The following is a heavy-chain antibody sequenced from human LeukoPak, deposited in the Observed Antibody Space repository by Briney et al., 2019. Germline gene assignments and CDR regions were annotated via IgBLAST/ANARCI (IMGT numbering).Heavy chain of an antibody. Sequence: GASVKVSCKASGYTLTSYGISWVRQAPGQGLEWMGWISAYNGNTNYAQKLQGRVTMTTDTSTSTAYMELRSLRSDDTAVYYCARIGTKGIAVAGAYYYYYYMDVWGKGTTVTISS. J-gene: IGHJ6*03. D-gene: IGHD6-19*01. CDR1: GYTLTSYG. V-gene: IGHV1-18*01. CDR2: ISAYNGNT. CDR3: ARIGTKGIAVAGAYYYYYYMDV.